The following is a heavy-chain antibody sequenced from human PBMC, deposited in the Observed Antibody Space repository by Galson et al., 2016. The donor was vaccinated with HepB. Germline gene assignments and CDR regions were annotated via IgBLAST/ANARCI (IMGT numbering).Heavy chain of an antibody. Sequence: SETLSLTCTVSGDSISSGRYYWGWIRQTPGKGLEWIGMLYYTGITFYTPSLESRVTISVDTSKNHFSLRLNSVTAAATAVYYCARGGYGDYRRFFDYWGQGTPVTVSS. J-gene: IGHJ4*02. CDR2: LYYTGIT. V-gene: IGHV4-39*02. CDR1: GDSISSGRYY. CDR3: ARGGYGDYRRFFDY. D-gene: IGHD4-17*01.